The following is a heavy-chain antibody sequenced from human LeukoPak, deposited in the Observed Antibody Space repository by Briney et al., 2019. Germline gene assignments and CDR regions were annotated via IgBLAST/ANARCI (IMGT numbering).Heavy chain of an antibody. CDR2: IYSGGST. D-gene: IGHD3-22*01. J-gene: IGHJ3*02. V-gene: IGHV3-53*01. CDR3: ASPRAYYYDSSGSISHAFDI. CDR1: GFTVSSNY. Sequence: GRSLRLSCAASGFTVSSNYMSWVRQAPGKGLEWVSVIYSGGSTYYADSVKGRFTISRDNSKNTLYLQMNSLRAEDTAVYYCASPRAYYYDSSGSISHAFDIWGQGTMVTVSS.